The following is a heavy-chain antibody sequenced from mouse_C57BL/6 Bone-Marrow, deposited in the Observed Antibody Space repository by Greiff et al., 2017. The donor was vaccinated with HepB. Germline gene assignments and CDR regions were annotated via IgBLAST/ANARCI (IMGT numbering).Heavy chain of an antibody. J-gene: IGHJ3*01. CDR2: IDPSDSYT. D-gene: IGHD2-3*01. CDR3: AMIYPWFAY. Sequence: VQLQQPGAELVRPGTSVKLSCKASGYTFTSYWMHWVKQRPGQGLEWIGVIDPSDSYTNYNQKFKGKATLTVDTSSSTAYMQLNSLTSEDSAVYDCAMIYPWFAYWGQGTLVTVSA. CDR1: GYTFTSYW. V-gene: IGHV1-59*01.